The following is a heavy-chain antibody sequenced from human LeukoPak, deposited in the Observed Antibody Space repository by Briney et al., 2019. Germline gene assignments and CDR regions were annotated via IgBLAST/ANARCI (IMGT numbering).Heavy chain of an antibody. V-gene: IGHV4-4*07. CDR3: ARQIASAGTAGFDF. J-gene: IGHJ4*02. CDR1: GGSISSYY. D-gene: IGHD6-13*01. Sequence: SETLSLTCTVSGGSISSYYWSWIRQPAGKGLEWIGRIYSTGSTNYNPSLKSRVTMSVDTSKNQFSLGLRSVTAADTAVYYCARQIASAGTAGFDFWGQGALVTVSS. CDR2: IYSTGST.